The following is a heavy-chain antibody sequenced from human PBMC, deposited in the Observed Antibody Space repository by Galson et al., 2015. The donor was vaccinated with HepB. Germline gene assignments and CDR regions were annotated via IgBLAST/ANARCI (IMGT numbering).Heavy chain of an antibody. Sequence: SVKVSCKASGGTFSSYAISWVRQAPGQGLEWMGGIIPIFGTANYAQKFQGRVTITADESTSTAYMELSSLKSEDTAMYYCATKARGIAAAGTFPYWGQGTLVTVSS. CDR3: ATKARGIAAAGTFPY. D-gene: IGHD6-13*01. CDR2: IIPIFGTA. CDR1: GGTFSSYA. J-gene: IGHJ4*02. V-gene: IGHV1-69*13.